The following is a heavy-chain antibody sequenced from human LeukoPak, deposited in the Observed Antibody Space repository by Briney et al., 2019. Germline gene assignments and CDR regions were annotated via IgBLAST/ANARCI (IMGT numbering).Heavy chain of an antibody. CDR3: ARVPYGDYQGYFDL. CDR2: IYYSGST. CDR1: GGSISSSSYY. V-gene: IGHV4-39*07. Sequence: SETLSLTCTVSGGSISSSSYYWGWIRQPPGKGLEWIGSIYYSGSTYYNPSLKSRVTISVDTSKNQFSLKLSSVTAADTAVYYCARVPYGDYQGYFDLWGRGTLVTVSS. D-gene: IGHD4-17*01. J-gene: IGHJ2*01.